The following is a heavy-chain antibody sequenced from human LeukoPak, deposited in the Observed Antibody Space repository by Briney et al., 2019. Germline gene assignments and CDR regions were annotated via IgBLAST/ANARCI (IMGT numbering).Heavy chain of an antibody. Sequence: PGGSLRLSCAASGFTFSSYAMSWVRQAPGKGLEWASAISGSGGSTYYADSVKGRFTISRDNSKNTLYLQMNSLRAEDTAVYYCAKSRGSGSYYTGDGYWGQGTLVTVSS. CDR3: AKSRGSGSYYTGDGY. V-gene: IGHV3-23*01. D-gene: IGHD3-10*01. J-gene: IGHJ4*02. CDR1: GFTFSSYA. CDR2: ISGSGGST.